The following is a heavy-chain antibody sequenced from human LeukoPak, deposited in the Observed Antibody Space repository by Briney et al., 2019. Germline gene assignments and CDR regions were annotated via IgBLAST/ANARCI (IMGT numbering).Heavy chain of an antibody. CDR2: IYYSGST. Sequence: SETLSLTCTVSGGSISSYYWGWIRQPPGKGLEWIGSIYYSGSTYYNPSLKSRVTISVDTSKNQFSLKLSSVTAADTAVYYCARYHRYSGFYGSGSYGDYWGQGTLVTVSS. CDR1: GGSISSYY. J-gene: IGHJ4*02. CDR3: ARYHRYSGFYGSGSYGDY. D-gene: IGHD3-10*01. V-gene: IGHV4-39*01.